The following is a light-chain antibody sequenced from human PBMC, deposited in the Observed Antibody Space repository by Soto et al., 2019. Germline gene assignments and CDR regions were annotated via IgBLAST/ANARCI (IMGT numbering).Light chain of an antibody. CDR2: EVT. CDR3: SSFVAGNNYWV. Sequence: QSALTQPPSASGSPGRSVTISCTGTSSDVGGYDYVSWFQQHPGKAPKLIIYEVTKRPSGVPDRFSASKSGNTASLSVSGIQAEDDADYYCSSFVAGNNYWVFGGGTKLTVL. J-gene: IGLJ3*02. V-gene: IGLV2-8*01. CDR1: SSDVGGYDY.